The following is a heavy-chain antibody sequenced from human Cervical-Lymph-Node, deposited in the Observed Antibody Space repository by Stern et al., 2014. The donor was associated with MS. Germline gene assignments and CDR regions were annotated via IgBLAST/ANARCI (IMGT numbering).Heavy chain of an antibody. D-gene: IGHD6-19*01. CDR2: TSSRGNTI. Sequence: VQLLESGGGLVKPGGSLRLSCAASGFTFSDYYMGWIRQAPGKGLDYISYTSSRGNTIYHADSVKGRFTISRDNTKNSLFLQMNSLRDDDTAVYYCARGNFRGRWLVLSDTWGQGTLVTVSS. V-gene: IGHV3-11*01. J-gene: IGHJ5*02. CDR1: GFTFSDYY. CDR3: ARGNFRGRWLVLSDT.